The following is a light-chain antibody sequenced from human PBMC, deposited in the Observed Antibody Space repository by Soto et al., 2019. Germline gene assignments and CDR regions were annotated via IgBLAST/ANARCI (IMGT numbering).Light chain of an antibody. V-gene: IGKV3-11*01. J-gene: IGKJ5*01. CDR3: QQRTRWPMT. CDR1: QNLHSF. CDR2: DGS. Sequence: ETVLTQSPATLSVSPGERVTLSCRASQNLHSFLNWYQQRPGQAPRPLIYDGSKRAAGVPDRISGDGSGTDYTLTISSLEPEDFAVYYCQQRTRWPMTFGQGTRLEIK.